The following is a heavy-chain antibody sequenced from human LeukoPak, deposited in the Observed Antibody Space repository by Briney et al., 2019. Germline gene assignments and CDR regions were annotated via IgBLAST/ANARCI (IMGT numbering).Heavy chain of an antibody. CDR1: GFTFSSYG. CDR3: AKSSPYGGYSNY. V-gene: IGHV3-23*01. Sequence: GGSLRLSCAASGFTFSSYGMSWVRQAPGKGLEWVSAISGNDGSTYYADSVKGRFTISRDNSKNTLYLQMSSLRAEDTAVYYCAKSSPYGGYSNYWGQGTLVTVSS. J-gene: IGHJ4*02. D-gene: IGHD5-12*01. CDR2: ISGNDGST.